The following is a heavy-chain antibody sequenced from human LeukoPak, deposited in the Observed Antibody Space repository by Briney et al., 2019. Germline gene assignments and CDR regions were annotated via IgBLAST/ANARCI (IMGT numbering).Heavy chain of an antibody. V-gene: IGHV3-48*01. J-gene: IGHJ4*02. CDR3: AGETRQWLVSYDY. Sequence: AGGSLRLSCAASGFTFNSYSMNWVRQAPGKGLEWVSYISSGSSTTYYADSVKGRFTISRDNAKNALYLQMNSLRAEDTAVYYCAGETRQWLVSYDYWGQGTLVTVSS. CDR2: ISSGSSTT. D-gene: IGHD6-19*01. CDR1: GFTFNSYS.